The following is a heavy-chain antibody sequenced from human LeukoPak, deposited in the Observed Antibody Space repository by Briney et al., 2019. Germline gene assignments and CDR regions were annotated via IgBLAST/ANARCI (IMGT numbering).Heavy chain of an antibody. CDR3: VVRGVKNYYYYGMDV. Sequence: WASVKVSCKASGGTFSSYAISWVRQAPGQGLEWMGGIIPIFGTANYAQKFQGRVTITADESTSTAYMELSSPRSEDTAVYYCVVRGVKNYYYYGMDVWGQGTTVTVSS. D-gene: IGHD3-10*01. CDR1: GGTFSSYA. J-gene: IGHJ6*02. CDR2: IIPIFGTA. V-gene: IGHV1-69*13.